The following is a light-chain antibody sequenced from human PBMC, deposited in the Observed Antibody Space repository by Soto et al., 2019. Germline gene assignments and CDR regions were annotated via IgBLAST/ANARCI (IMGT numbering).Light chain of an antibody. CDR3: QQANSFPLT. V-gene: IGKV1-12*01. Sequence: DIQMTQSPPTLSASVGSRFTITCRASQGISSWLAWYQQKPGKAPKLLIYAASSLQSGVPSRFSGSGYGTDLTLTISSLQTEDFETYYCQQANSFPLTFGGGTQVDIK. J-gene: IGKJ4*01. CDR2: AAS. CDR1: QGISSW.